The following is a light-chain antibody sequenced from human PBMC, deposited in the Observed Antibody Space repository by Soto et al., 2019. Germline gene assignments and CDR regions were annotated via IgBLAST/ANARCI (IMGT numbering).Light chain of an antibody. CDR3: NSYPSSSTLPDV. Sequence: QSVLTQPASVSGSPGQSITISCTGTSSDVGGYNYVSWYQQHPGKAPKVMIYDVSKRPSGVSNRFSGSKSGNTASLSISGLQAEDEADYYCNSYPSSSTLPDVFGTGTKLTVL. CDR2: DVS. V-gene: IGLV2-14*01. CDR1: SSDVGGYNY. J-gene: IGLJ1*01.